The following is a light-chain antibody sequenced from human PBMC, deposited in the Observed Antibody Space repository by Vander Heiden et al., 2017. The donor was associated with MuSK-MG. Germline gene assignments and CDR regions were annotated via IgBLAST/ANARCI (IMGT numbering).Light chain of an antibody. CDR3: QQYKSYSKT. V-gene: IGKV1-5*03. CDR1: QSISSW. Sequence: DIQMTQSPSTLSASVGDRVTITCRASQSISSWLAWYQQKPGKAPKLLIYKASSLESRVPSTSSGTASGTEFTLTISSLQPDDFATYYCQQYKSYSKTFGQGTKVEIK. J-gene: IGKJ1*01. CDR2: KAS.